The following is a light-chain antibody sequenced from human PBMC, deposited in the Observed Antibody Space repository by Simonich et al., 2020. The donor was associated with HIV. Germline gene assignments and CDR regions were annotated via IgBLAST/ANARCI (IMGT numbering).Light chain of an antibody. J-gene: IGKJ2*01. V-gene: IGKV1-39*01. CDR1: QNIKRF. CDR2: ATS. Sequence: DIQITQSPSSLSSSVGDRVTITCRASQNIKRFLNWSQQKPGKDPKLLIYATSSLQGGVPSRFSGSGSGTDFTLTISSLQPEDFATYYCQQSYSTLPYTFGQGTKLEIK. CDR3: QQSYSTLPYT.